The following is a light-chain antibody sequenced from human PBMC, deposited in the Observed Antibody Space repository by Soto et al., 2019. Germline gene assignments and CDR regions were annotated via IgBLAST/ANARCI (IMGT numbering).Light chain of an antibody. J-gene: IGKJ3*01. CDR3: MKSLQKPST. V-gene: IGKV2-28*01. CDR2: LAS. Sequence: LVEPQPPRSLSVTPGAPASMSCRARQSLHSNGINYLHWYLQRPGQPPQLLIYLASNRASGVPDRFSGSGSGTEYTLRISRVEAEEVGVYYCMKSLQKPSTVGPGTKVDIK. CDR1: QSLHSNGINY.